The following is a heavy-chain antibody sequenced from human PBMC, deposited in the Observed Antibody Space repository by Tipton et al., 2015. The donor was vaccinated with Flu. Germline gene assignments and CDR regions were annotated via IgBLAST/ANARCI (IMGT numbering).Heavy chain of an antibody. Sequence: SLRLSCAASGLTFSSSNMSWVRQAPGKGLERVSSISDSGRSTFYADSVEGRFTVSRDNSRNTLYLQMNSLRDEDTAVYYCAKLVWGFPRQGAFDYWGQGTLVTVSS. D-gene: IGHD7-27*01. V-gene: IGHV3-23*01. CDR3: AKLVWGFPRQGAFDY. CDR1: GLTFSSSN. J-gene: IGHJ4*02. CDR2: ISDSGRST.